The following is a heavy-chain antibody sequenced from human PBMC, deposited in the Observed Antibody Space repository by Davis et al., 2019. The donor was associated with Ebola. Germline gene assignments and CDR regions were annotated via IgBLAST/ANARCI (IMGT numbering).Heavy chain of an antibody. D-gene: IGHD3-9*01. Sequence: GGSLRLSCAASGFTFSSYAMHWVRQAPGKGLEWVAVISYDGSNKYYADSVKGRFTISRDNSKNTLYLQMNSLRAEDTAVYYCARDRPILTGLWFDPWGQGTLVTVSS. CDR2: ISYDGSNK. CDR3: ARDRPILTGLWFDP. J-gene: IGHJ5*02. V-gene: IGHV3-30-3*01. CDR1: GFTFSSYA.